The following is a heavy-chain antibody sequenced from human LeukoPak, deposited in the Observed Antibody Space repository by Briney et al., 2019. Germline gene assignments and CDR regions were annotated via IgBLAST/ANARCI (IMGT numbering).Heavy chain of an antibody. J-gene: IGHJ4*02. Sequence: PGGSLRLSCAASGFTFSSYWRSWVRQAPGKGLEGVANIKQDGSEKYYVDSVKGRFTISRDNAKNSLYLQMNSLRAEDTAVYYCAGGIVGATLDYWGQGTLVTVSS. V-gene: IGHV3-7*04. CDR1: GFTFSSYW. D-gene: IGHD1-26*01. CDR3: AGGIVGATLDY. CDR2: IKQDGSEK.